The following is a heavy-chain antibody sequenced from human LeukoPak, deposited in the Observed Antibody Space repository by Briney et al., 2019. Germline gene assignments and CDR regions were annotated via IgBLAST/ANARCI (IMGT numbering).Heavy chain of an antibody. CDR1: GGSFSGYY. Sequence: PSETLALTCAVYGGSFSGYYWSWIRQPPGKGLEWIGEINHSGSTNYNPSLKSRVTILVDTSKNQFSLKLSSVTAADTAVYYCASEGSITIPWGQGTLVTVSS. V-gene: IGHV4-34*01. J-gene: IGHJ5*02. D-gene: IGHD3-3*01. CDR3: ASEGSITIP. CDR2: INHSGST.